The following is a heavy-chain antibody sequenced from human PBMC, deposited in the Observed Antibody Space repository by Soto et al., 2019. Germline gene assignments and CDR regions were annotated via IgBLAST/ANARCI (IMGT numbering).Heavy chain of an antibody. CDR3: ARDPGRSAFAI. CDR1: AFTFNNYW. CDR2: INEDGSTK. Sequence: PGGSLRLACAASAFTFNNYWMSWVRLAPGKGPEFVANINEDGSTKNYVDSVKGRFTISRDNAKYSVFLQLNSLRVEDTAVYYCARDPGRSAFAIWGQGTVVTVSS. J-gene: IGHJ3*02. V-gene: IGHV3-7*01.